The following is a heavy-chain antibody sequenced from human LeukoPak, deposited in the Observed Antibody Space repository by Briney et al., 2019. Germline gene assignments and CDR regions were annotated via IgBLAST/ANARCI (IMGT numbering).Heavy chain of an antibody. V-gene: IGHV3-7*04. J-gene: IGHJ3*02. CDR2: IKQDGSEK. CDR1: EFTFSSKP. D-gene: IGHD3-16*02. Sequence: GGSLRLSCAASEFTFSSKPMNWVRQAPGKGLEWVANIKQDGSEKYYVDSVKGRFTISRDNAKNSLYLQMNSLRAEDTAVYYCARGYDYVWGSYRPDAFDIWGQGTMVTVSS. CDR3: ARGYDYVWGSYRPDAFDI.